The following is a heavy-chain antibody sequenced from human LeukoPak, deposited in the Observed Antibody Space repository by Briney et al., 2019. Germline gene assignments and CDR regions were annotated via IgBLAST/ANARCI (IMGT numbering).Heavy chain of an antibody. J-gene: IGHJ4*02. CDR2: ISAYNGNT. CDR1: GYTFTSYG. Sequence: ASVKVSCKASGYTFTSYGITWVRQAPGQGLEWMGWISAYNGNTNFAQKLQGRVTMTTDTSTSTAYMELRSLRSDDTAVYYCARDLVEYRRFGELHYWGQGTLVTVSS. V-gene: IGHV1-18*01. CDR3: ARDLVEYRRFGELHY. D-gene: IGHD3-10*01.